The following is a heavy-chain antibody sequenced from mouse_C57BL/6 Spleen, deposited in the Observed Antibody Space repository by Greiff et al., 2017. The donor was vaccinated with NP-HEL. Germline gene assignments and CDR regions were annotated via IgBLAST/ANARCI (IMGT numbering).Heavy chain of an antibody. CDR1: GFNIKDYY. V-gene: IGHV14-1*01. J-gene: IGHJ4*01. Sequence: VTLKESGAELVRPGASVKLSCTASGFNIKDYYMHWVKQRPEQGLEWIGRIDPEDGDTEYAPKFQGKATMTADTSSNTAYLQLSSLTSEDTVVYYCTTWTPRGYYAMDDWGQGTSVTVSS. D-gene: IGHD3-3*01. CDR2: IDPEDGDT. CDR3: TTWTPRGYYAMDD.